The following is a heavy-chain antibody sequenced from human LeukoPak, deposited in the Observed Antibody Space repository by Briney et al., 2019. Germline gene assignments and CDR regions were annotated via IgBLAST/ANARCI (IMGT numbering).Heavy chain of an antibody. Sequence: RGSLKLSCAASGFTFSGSAMHWVRQASGKGLEWVGRIRSKANSYATAYAASVKGRFTISGDDSKNTAYLQMNSLKTEDTAVYYCTRRPLDAYYYYYGMDVWGQGTTVTVSS. J-gene: IGHJ6*02. CDR1: GFTFSGSA. CDR2: IRSKANSYAT. V-gene: IGHV3-73*01. CDR3: TRRPLDAYYYYYGMDV.